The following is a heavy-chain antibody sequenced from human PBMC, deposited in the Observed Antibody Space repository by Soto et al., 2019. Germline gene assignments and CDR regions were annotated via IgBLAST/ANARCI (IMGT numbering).Heavy chain of an antibody. Sequence: QPGGSLRLSCAASGFKLSDHYMGWFRQAPGKGPEWVGRVRPRIHSYSTEYAPSVKGRFTVSRDDSGNSLYLQMNSLKTEDTAVYYCVRGKNSFDFWGQGTLVTVSS. J-gene: IGHJ4*02. CDR3: VRGKNSFDF. V-gene: IGHV3-72*01. CDR2: VRPRIHSYST. CDR1: GFKLSDHY.